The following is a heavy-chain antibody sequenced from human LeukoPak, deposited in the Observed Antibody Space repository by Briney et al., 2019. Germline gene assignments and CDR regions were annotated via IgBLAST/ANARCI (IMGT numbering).Heavy chain of an antibody. CDR3: TLSGDFDY. V-gene: IGHV4-34*01. CDR2: INHSGST. Sequence: SETLSLTCTVSGGSISSYYWSWIRQPPGKGLEWIGEINHSGSTNYNPSLKSRVTISVDTSKNQFSLKLNSVTAADTAVYYCTLSGDFDYWGQGTLVTVSS. D-gene: IGHD2/OR15-2a*01. J-gene: IGHJ4*02. CDR1: GGSISSYY.